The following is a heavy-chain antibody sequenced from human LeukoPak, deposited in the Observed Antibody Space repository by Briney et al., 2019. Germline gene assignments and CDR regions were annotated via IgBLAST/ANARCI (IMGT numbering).Heavy chain of an antibody. D-gene: IGHD3-22*01. V-gene: IGHV1-69*04. CDR2: IIPIFGIA. Sequence: GSSVKVSCKASGGTFSSYAIGWVRQAPGQGLEWMGRIIPIFGIANYAQKFQGRVTITADKSTSTAYMELSSLRSEDTAVYYCARGGYYYDSSGYYPYYFDYWGQGTLVTVSS. CDR3: ARGGYYYDSSGYYPYYFDY. J-gene: IGHJ4*02. CDR1: GGTFSSYA.